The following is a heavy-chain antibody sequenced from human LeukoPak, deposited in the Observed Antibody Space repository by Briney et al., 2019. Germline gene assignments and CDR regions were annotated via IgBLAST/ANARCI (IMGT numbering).Heavy chain of an antibody. Sequence: PSETLSLTCTVSGGSISSGDYYWGWIRQPPGKGLEWIGSIYYSGSTYYNPSLKSRVTISVDTSKNQFSLKLSSVTAADTAVYYCASALLWFGELIYFHHWGQGTLVTVSS. CDR1: GGSISSGDYY. CDR3: ASALLWFGELIYFHH. J-gene: IGHJ1*01. CDR2: IYYSGST. V-gene: IGHV4-39*01. D-gene: IGHD3-10*01.